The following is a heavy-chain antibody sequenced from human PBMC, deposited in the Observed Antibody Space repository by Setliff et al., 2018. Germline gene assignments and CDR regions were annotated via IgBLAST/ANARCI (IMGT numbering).Heavy chain of an antibody. J-gene: IGHJ4*02. V-gene: IGHV1-18*01. CDR3: SRLVRYCTRTSCQRLSGDDY. Sequence: ASVKVSCKASGYTFTDYDVTWVRQAPGQGLEWVGWISPYSGNTYYAPKFQGRITMTTDTSTTTAYMELKSLRSDDTAIYYCSRLVRYCTRTSCQRLSGDDYWGQGALVTVSS. CDR1: GYTFTDYD. CDR2: ISPYSGNT. D-gene: IGHD2-2*01.